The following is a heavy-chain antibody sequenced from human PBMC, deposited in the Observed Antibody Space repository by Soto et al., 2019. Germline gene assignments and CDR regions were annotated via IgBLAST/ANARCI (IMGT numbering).Heavy chain of an antibody. J-gene: IGHJ3*02. CDR3: AKSPAVAGSKNDAFDI. CDR2: ISGSGGST. D-gene: IGHD6-19*01. CDR1: GYTFSSYG. Sequence: GGSLRLSCAASGYTFSSYGMHWVRQAPGKGLEWVSAISGSGGSTYYADSVKGRFTISRDNSKNTLYLQMNSLRAEDTAVYYCAKSPAVAGSKNDAFDIWGQGTMVTVSS. V-gene: IGHV3-23*01.